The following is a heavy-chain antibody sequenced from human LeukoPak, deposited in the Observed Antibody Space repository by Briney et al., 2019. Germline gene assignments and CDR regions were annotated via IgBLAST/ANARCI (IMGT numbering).Heavy chain of an antibody. CDR2: INPSGGST. CDR3: ARDLGVRGDGRELTQLSFEY. J-gene: IGHJ4*02. V-gene: IGHV1-46*01. CDR1: GYTFTSYY. D-gene: IGHD3-10*02. Sequence: ASVKVSCKASGYTFTSYYMHWVRHAPGQGLEWMGIINPSGGSTSYAQNFQDRVTMTRHTSTSTVYMEMRSLRSEDTAVYYCARDLGVRGDGRELTQLSFEYWGQGTLVTVSS.